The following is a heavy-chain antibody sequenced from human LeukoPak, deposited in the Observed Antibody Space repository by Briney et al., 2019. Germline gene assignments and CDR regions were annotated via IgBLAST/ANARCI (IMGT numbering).Heavy chain of an antibody. J-gene: IGHJ4*02. CDR2: ISNNGRNI. D-gene: IGHD3-22*01. Sequence: PGGSLRLSCSASGFTFSDYYMGWIRQAPGKGLEWVSYISNNGRNIYYADSLEGRFTISRDNAKNSLYLQMNSLRAEDTAVYYCARAGEDSRRHYQGFDYWGQGTLVTVSS. CDR1: GFTFSDYY. CDR3: ARAGEDSRRHYQGFDY. V-gene: IGHV3-11*04.